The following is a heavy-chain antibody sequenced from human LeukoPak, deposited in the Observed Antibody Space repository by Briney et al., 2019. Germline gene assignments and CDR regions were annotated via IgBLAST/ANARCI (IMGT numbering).Heavy chain of an antibody. Sequence: SETLSLTCTVSVDSISTYYWTWIRQPPGKGLEGVGYIFNSGSTNYNPSLKSRVTLSIDTSRKQLSLTLSSVTAADTAVYYCARGGSSGWRSNFYFDYWGQGTLVTVSS. V-gene: IGHV4-59*12. J-gene: IGHJ4*02. D-gene: IGHD6-19*01. CDR2: IFNSGST. CDR3: ARGGSSGWRSNFYFDY. CDR1: VDSISTYY.